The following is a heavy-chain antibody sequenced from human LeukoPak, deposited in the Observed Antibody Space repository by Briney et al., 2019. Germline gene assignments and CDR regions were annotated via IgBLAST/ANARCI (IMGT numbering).Heavy chain of an antibody. D-gene: IGHD6-6*01. CDR3: ARYGYSSSAGDY. V-gene: IGHV4-38-2*01. J-gene: IGHJ4*02. Sequence: PSETLSLTCAVSGYSISSGYYWGWIRQPPGKGLEWIGIICHSGSTYYNPSLKSRVTISVDTSKNQFSLKLNSVTAADTAVYYSARYGYSSSAGDYWGQGTLVTVSS. CDR1: GYSISSGYY. CDR2: ICHSGST.